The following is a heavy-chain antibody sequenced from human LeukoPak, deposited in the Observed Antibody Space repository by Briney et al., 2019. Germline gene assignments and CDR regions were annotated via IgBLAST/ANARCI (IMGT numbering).Heavy chain of an antibody. CDR1: GGTFSSYA. V-gene: IGHV1-69*04. CDR3: ARDYSSSWERVFDI. CDR2: IIPILGIA. Sequence: ASVKVSCKASGGTFSSYAISWERQAPGQGLEWMGRIIPILGIANYAQKFQGRVTITADKSTSTAYMELSSLRSEDTAVYYCARDYSSSWERVFDIWGQGTMVTVSS. D-gene: IGHD6-13*01. J-gene: IGHJ3*02.